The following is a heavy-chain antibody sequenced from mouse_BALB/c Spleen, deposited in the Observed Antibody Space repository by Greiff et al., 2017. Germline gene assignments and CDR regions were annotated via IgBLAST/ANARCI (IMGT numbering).Heavy chain of an antibody. CDR1: GYTFSNSW. CDR2: ILPGNGST. CDR3: ARNYRYDEWFAY. V-gene: IGHV1-9*01. J-gene: IGHJ3*01. Sequence: VKLQESGAELMKPGASVKISCKATGYTFSNSWIEWVKQRPGHGLEWIGEILPGNGSTNYNEKFKGKATFTADTSSNTAYMQLSSLTSEDSAFYYCARNYRYDEWFAYWGQGTLVTVSA. D-gene: IGHD2-14*01.